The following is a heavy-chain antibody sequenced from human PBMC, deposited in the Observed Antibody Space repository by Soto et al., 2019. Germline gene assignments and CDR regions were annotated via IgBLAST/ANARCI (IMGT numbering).Heavy chain of an antibody. CDR2: ISYDGSNK. J-gene: IGHJ4*02. CDR3: AKGPYYYDSSGYYSPYYFDY. D-gene: IGHD3-22*01. V-gene: IGHV3-30*18. Sequence: GSLRLSCAASGFTFSSCGMHWVRQAPGEGLEWVAVISYDGSNKYYADSVKGRFTISRDNSKNTLYLQMNSLRAEDTAVYYCAKGPYYYDSSGYYSPYYFDYWGQGTLVTVSS. CDR1: GFTFSSCG.